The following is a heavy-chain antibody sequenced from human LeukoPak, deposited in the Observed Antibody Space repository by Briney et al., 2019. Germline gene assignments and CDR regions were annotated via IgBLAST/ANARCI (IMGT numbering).Heavy chain of an antibody. V-gene: IGHV3-23*01. Sequence: GGSLRLSCAASGFTFSSYAMSWVRQAPGKGLEWVSAISGSGGSTYYADSVKGRLTISRDNSKNTLYLQMNSLRAEDTAVYYCAKRTVYGGNAFDYWGQGTLVTVSS. CDR2: ISGSGGST. CDR3: AKRTVYGGNAFDY. D-gene: IGHD4-23*01. J-gene: IGHJ4*02. CDR1: GFTFSSYA.